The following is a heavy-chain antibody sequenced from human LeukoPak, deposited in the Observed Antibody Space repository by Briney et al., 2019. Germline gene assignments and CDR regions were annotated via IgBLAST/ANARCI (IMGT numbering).Heavy chain of an antibody. Sequence: PSETLSLTCTVSGGSISSYYWGWIRQPPGKGLEWIGSIYYSGSTYYNPSLKSRVTISVDTSKNQFSLKLSSVTAADTAVYYCAREGMATMGPYYYYYGMDVWGQGTTVTVSS. CDR1: GGSISSYY. D-gene: IGHD5-24*01. V-gene: IGHV4-39*07. J-gene: IGHJ6*02. CDR3: AREGMATMGPYYYYYGMDV. CDR2: IYYSGST.